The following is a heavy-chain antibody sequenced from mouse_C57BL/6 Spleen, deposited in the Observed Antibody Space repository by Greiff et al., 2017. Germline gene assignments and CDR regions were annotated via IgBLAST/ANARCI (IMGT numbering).Heavy chain of an antibody. V-gene: IGHV1-53*01. CDR1: GYTFTSYW. CDR2: INPSNGGT. CDR3: ARGDGNSFSY. Sequence: QVQLKQPGPELVKPGASVKLSCKASGYTFTSYWLHWVKQRPGQGLEWIGNINPSNGGTDYTEKFKSKATLTVDKSSSTAYMQLSSLTSADSAVYYCARGDGNSFSYWGQGTLVTVSA. J-gene: IGHJ3*01. D-gene: IGHD2-1*01.